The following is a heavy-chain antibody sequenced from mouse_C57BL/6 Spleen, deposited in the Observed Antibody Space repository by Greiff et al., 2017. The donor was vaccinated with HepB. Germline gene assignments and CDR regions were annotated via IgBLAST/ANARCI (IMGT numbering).Heavy chain of an antibody. CDR1: GYTFTDYN. V-gene: IGHV1-22*01. D-gene: IGHD1-1*01. J-gene: IGHJ1*03. Sequence: EVQLQQSGPELVKPGASVKMSCKASGYTFTDYNMHWVKQSHGKSLEWIGYINPNNGGTSYNQKFKGKATLTVNKSSSTAYMELRSLTSEDSAVYYCARNYYGSRGWYFDVGGTGTTVTVSS. CDR3: ARNYYGSRGWYFDV. CDR2: INPNNGGT.